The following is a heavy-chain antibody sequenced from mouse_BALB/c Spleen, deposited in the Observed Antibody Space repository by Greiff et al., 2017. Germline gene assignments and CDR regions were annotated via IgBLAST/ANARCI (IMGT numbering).Heavy chain of an antibody. V-gene: IGHV5-4*02. CDR2: ISDGGSYT. D-gene: IGHD1-1*01. Sequence: DVKLVESGGGLVKPGGSLKLSCAASGFTFSDYYMYWVRQTPEKRLEWVATISDGGSYTYYPDSVKGRFTISRDNAKNNLYLQMSSLKSEDTAMYYCARDRGTVVEDYAMDYWGQGTSVTVSS. CDR1: GFTFSDYY. CDR3: ARDRGTVVEDYAMDY. J-gene: IGHJ4*01.